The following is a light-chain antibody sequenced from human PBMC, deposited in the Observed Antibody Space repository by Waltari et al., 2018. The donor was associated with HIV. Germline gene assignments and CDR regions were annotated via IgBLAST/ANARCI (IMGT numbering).Light chain of an antibody. CDR3: QQYEASPPMYT. CDR1: QTINNNY. CDR2: AAS. Sequence: EPVLTQSPGTLSLSSGERATLSCRAGQTINNNYLAWYQHKPGLPPRLLIYAASTRAAGIHDRFSGGGAGTDCTLTISRLEPEDFAIYFCQQYEASPPMYTYGQGTRLEV. V-gene: IGKV3-20*01. J-gene: IGKJ2*01.